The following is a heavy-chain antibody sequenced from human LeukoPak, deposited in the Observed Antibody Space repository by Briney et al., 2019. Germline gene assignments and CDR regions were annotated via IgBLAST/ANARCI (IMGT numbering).Heavy chain of an antibody. J-gene: IGHJ5*02. CDR3: ARDFSGEWEQVTGWWLDP. D-gene: IGHD3-16*01. Sequence: ASVKVSCKASGYTFGTHWMHWVRQAPGQGLEWMGIINSSGDFRSYAQKFKGRVTVTRDMSTRTVYMELSDLRPDDTAVYYCARDFSGEWEQVTGWWLDPWGQGTLVTVSS. V-gene: IGHV1-46*01. CDR2: INSSGDFR. CDR1: GYTFGTHW.